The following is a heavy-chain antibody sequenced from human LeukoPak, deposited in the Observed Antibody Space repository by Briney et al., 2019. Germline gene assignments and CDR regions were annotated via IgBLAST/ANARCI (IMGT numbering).Heavy chain of an antibody. Sequence: GGSLRLSCAASGFTFSSYGMHWVRQAPGKGLEWVAVISYDGSNKYYADSVKGRFTISRDNSKNTLYLQMNSLRAEDTAVYYCAKADYGSGSQILDDAFDIWGQGTMVTVSS. V-gene: IGHV3-30*18. D-gene: IGHD3-10*01. J-gene: IGHJ3*02. CDR2: ISYDGSNK. CDR1: GFTFSSYG. CDR3: AKADYGSGSQILDDAFDI.